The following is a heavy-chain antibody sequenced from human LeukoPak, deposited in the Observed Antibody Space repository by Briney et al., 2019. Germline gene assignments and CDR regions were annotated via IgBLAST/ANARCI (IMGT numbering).Heavy chain of an antibody. CDR3: AKDGLAAAGFFYYYYYMDV. J-gene: IGHJ6*03. CDR1: GFTFSSYG. Sequence: PGGSLRLSCAASGFTFSSYGMHWVRQAPGKGLEWVAFIRYDGSNKYYADSVKGRFTISRDNSKNTLYLQMNSLRAEDTAVYYCAKDGLAAAGFFYYYYYMDVWGKGTTVTVSS. V-gene: IGHV3-30*02. D-gene: IGHD6-13*01. CDR2: IRYDGSNK.